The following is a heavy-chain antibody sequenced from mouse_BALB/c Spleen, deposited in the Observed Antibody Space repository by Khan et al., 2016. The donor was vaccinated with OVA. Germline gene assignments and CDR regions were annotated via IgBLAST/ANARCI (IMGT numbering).Heavy chain of an antibody. V-gene: IGHV1-7*01. CDR1: GYTFTTYW. CDR2: INPTSGYT. J-gene: IGHJ2*01. CDR3: TRDRIDY. Sequence: QVQLQQSGAELAKPGASVKMSCKASGYTFTTYWMHWVKQRPGQGLEWIGYINPTSGYTDYNEKFKDRSTLSADKSSSPASMQLSCLPSEDSAVYSCTRDRIDYWGQGTTLTVSS.